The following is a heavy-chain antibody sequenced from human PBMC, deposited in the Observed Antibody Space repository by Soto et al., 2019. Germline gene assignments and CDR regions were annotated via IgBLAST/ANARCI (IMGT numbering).Heavy chain of an antibody. J-gene: IGHJ5*02. Sequence: QVQLVQSGVEVKKPGASVKVSCKASGYTFRTYGISWVRQAPGQGLEWMGWISAYNGDTKYAQKFQGRVTMTTDTSTSTANMELRSLTSDDTAVYYCAIDRIAVRPGWFDPWGQGTLVTVSS. D-gene: IGHD6-6*01. CDR2: ISAYNGDT. V-gene: IGHV1-18*04. CDR3: AIDRIAVRPGWFDP. CDR1: GYTFRTYG.